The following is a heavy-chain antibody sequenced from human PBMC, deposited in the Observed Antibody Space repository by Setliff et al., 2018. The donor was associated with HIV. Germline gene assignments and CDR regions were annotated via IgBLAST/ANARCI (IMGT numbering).Heavy chain of an antibody. Sequence: GGSLRLSCAASGFNFSNYNMNWARQAPGKGLEWVSSISSSSGYIYYADSLKGRFTISRDNAKNSLYLQMNSLRAEDTAVYYCARGGVKSYYYDSSGLNWFDPWGQGTLVTVSS. J-gene: IGHJ5*02. CDR3: ARGGVKSYYYDSSGLNWFDP. CDR2: ISSSSGYI. D-gene: IGHD3-22*01. CDR1: GFNFSNYN. V-gene: IGHV3-21*01.